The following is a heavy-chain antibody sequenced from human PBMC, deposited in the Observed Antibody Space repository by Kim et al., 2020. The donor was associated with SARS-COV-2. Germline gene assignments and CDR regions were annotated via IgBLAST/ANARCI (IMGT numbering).Heavy chain of an antibody. CDR2: INPIGGTT. D-gene: IGHD2-15*01. CDR1: GYTFSKYY. J-gene: IGHJ3*01. CDR3: AREGDPLVVVDGPDGFDV. Sequence: ASVKVSCKASGYTFSKYYINWVRQAPGQGLEWMGIINPIGGTTRYAQRFQGRVSLTRDTSTDTVYMEMSCVRSEDTAVYYCAREGDPLVVVDGPDGFDVWGQGTMVTVST. V-gene: IGHV1-46*01.